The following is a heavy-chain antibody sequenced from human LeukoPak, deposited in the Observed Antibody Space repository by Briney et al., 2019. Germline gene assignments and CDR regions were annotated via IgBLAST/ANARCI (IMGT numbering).Heavy chain of an antibody. Sequence: GGSLRLSCAASGFTFSSYSMNWVRQAPGKGLEWVSSISSSSSYIYYAGSVKGRFTISRDNAKNSLYLQMNSLKTEDTGVYYCTKDNAPYYMDVWGKGTTVTVSS. CDR3: TKDNAPYYMDV. J-gene: IGHJ6*03. CDR1: GFTFSSYS. CDR2: ISSSSSYI. V-gene: IGHV3-21*04.